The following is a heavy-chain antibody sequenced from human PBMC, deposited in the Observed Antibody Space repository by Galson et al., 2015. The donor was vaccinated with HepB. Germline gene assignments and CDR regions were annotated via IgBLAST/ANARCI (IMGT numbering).Heavy chain of an antibody. V-gene: IGHV3-49*03. CDR1: GFTFGDYA. CDR2: IRSKAYGGTT. Sequence: SLRLSCAASGFTFGDYAMSWFRQAPGKGLEWVGFIRSKAYGGTTEYAASVKGRFTISRDDSKSIAYLQMSSLKTEDTAVYYCTSLHYYDSSGYYYREIWGQGTMVTVSS. CDR3: TSLHYYDSSGYYYREI. J-gene: IGHJ3*02. D-gene: IGHD3-22*01.